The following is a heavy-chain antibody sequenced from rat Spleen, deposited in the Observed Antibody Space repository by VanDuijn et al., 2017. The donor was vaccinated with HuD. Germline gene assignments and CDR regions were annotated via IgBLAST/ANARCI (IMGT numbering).Heavy chain of an antibody. D-gene: IGHD1-12*02. V-gene: IGHV3-3*01. J-gene: IGHJ3*01. CDR2: IDSAGST. Sequence: EVQLQESGPGLVKPSQSLSLTCSVTGYSITSGYRWNWIRKFPGNRLEWMGFIDSAGSTNCNPSLKSRISITGDTSKNQFFLQVNSIATEDTATYYCARGSWYFDFWGQGTLVTVSS. CDR1: GYSITSGYR. CDR3: ARGSWYFDF.